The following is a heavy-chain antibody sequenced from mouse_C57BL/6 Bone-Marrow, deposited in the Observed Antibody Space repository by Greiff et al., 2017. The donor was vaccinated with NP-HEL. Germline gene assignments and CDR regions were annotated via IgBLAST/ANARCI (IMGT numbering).Heavy chain of an antibody. CDR1: GFTFSSYA. J-gene: IGHJ3*01. CDR3: APHFDYGSIPFAD. CDR2: ISDGGSYT. V-gene: IGHV5-4*03. Sequence: EVKLVESGGGLVKPGGSLKLSCAASGFTFSSYAMSWVRQTPEKRLEWVATISDGGSYTYYPDNVKGRFTISRDNAKNNLYLQMSHLKSEDTAMYYCAPHFDYGSIPFADWGHATLVTVSA. D-gene: IGHD1-1*01.